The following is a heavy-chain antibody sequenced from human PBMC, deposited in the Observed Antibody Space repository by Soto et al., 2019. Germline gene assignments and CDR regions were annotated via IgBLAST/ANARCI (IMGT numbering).Heavy chain of an antibody. D-gene: IGHD1-26*01. Sequence: EVRLVQSGPEVKKPGESLKISCKGSGYTFANYWIGWVRQMPGKGLEWMGIIYPGDSDTRYSPSFQGQVTMSADKSISTAYLQWNSLKASDPGIYYCATRGRNGDGTGPWGQGTLITVSS. J-gene: IGHJ5*02. V-gene: IGHV5-51*03. CDR1: GYTFANYW. CDR2: IYPGDSDT. CDR3: ATRGRNGDGTGP.